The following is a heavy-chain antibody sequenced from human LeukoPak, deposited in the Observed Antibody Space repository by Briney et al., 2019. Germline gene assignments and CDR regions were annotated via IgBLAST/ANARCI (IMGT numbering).Heavy chain of an antibody. D-gene: IGHD1-26*01. V-gene: IGHV1-69*01. J-gene: IGHJ5*02. CDR3: ARAGGATLTWFDP. CDR1: GGTFSSYA. Sequence: GSSVKVSCKASGGTFSSYAISWVRQAPGQGLEWMGGIIPIFGTANYAQKFQGRGTITADESTSTAYMELSSLRSEDTAVYYCARAGGATLTWFDPWGQGTLVTVSS. CDR2: IIPIFGTA.